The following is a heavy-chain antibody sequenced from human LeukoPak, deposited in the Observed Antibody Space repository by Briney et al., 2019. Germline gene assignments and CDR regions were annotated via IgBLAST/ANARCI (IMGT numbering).Heavy chain of an antibody. D-gene: IGHD3-22*01. Sequence: PSETLSLTCAVYGGSFSGYYWSWIRQPPGKGLEWIGEINHSGSTNYNPSLKSRVTISVDTSKNQFSLKLSSVTAADTAVYYCARASDYYDSSGYWREFDYWGQGTLVTVSS. CDR3: ARASDYYDSSGYWREFDY. CDR1: GGSFSGYY. V-gene: IGHV4-34*01. CDR2: INHSGST. J-gene: IGHJ4*02.